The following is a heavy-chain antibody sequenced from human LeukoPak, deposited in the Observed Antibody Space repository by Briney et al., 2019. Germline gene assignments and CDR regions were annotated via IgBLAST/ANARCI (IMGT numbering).Heavy chain of an antibody. D-gene: IGHD6-13*01. CDR2: IYPGDSDP. CDR3: ARHGLGSSWFGFDY. CDR1: GYTFTTYW. J-gene: IGHJ4*02. Sequence: HGESLKISCKGSGYTFTTYWIGWGRQMPGKGLEWVGIIYPGDSDPRYSPSFQGQVTISADKSISTAYLQWSSLKASDSAMYYCARHGLGSSWFGFDYWGQGTLVTVSS. V-gene: IGHV5-51*01.